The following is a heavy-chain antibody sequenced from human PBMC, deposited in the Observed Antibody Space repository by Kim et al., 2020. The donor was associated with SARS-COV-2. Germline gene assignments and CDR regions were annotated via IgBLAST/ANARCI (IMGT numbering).Heavy chain of an antibody. CDR3: ARDMNPKGYDY. V-gene: IGHV1-3*01. CDR1: GYTFKTYP. D-gene: IGHD5-12*01. CDR2: VNAANDKT. Sequence: ASVKVSCKASGYTFKTYPIHWLRQAPGQTLEWMGWVNAANDKTKYSQKFQGRITISRDTSANTAYMELSSLTTKDTALYYCARDMNPKGYDYWGQGTRV. J-gene: IGHJ4*02.